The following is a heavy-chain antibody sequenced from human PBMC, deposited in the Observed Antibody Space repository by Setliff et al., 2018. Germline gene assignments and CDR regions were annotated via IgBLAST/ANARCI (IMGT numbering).Heavy chain of an antibody. J-gene: IGHJ4*02. V-gene: IGHV1-2*02. CDR1: GYTFTDYY. CDR3: ARVARKSRPLSYFDK. D-gene: IGHD5-12*01. Sequence: ASVKVSCKASGYTFTDYYIHWVRQAPGQGLEWMGWINPLSTATKYAQRFQDRVAMTRDTSMNTAYVELMRLTSDDTALYYCARVARKSRPLSYFDKWGQGTQVTVSS. CDR2: INPLSTAT.